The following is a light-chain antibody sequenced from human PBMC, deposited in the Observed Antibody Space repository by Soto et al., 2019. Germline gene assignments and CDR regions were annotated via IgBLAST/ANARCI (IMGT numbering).Light chain of an antibody. V-gene: IGKV1-5*01. Sequence: DIQMTQSPSTLSASVGDRVTITCRASQSISSWLAWYQQKPGKAPKLLIYDASSLESGVPLRFSGSGSGTEFTLTISSLQPDDFAPYYCQQYNSYRWTFGQGTKVEIK. J-gene: IGKJ1*01. CDR1: QSISSW. CDR2: DAS. CDR3: QQYNSYRWT.